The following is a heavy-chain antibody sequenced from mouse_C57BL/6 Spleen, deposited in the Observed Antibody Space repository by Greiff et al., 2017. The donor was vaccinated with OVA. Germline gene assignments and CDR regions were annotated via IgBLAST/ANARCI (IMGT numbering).Heavy chain of an antibody. CDR2: ISDGGSYT. V-gene: IGHV5-4*01. Sequence: EVMLVESGGGLVKPGGSLKLSCAASGFTFSSYAMSWVRQTPEKRLEWVATISDGGSYTYYPDNVKGRFTISRDNAKNHLYLQMSHLKSEDTAMYYCARDDGSSSNYFDYWGQGTTLTVSS. CDR1: GFTFSSYA. D-gene: IGHD1-1*01. CDR3: ARDDGSSSNYFDY. J-gene: IGHJ2*01.